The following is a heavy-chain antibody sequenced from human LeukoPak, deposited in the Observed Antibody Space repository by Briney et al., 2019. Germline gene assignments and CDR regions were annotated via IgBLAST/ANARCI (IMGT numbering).Heavy chain of an antibody. CDR1: GFTSDDHA. Sequence: PGGSLRLSCAASGFTSDDHAMHWVRQAPGKGLEWVSLIGNDGSTKYADSVKGRFTISRGSSKNSLYLEMHRLRTEDTALYYCASQTKYYYGSGSYWTAFDIWGQGTMVTVSS. V-gene: IGHV3-43*02. CDR2: IGNDGST. CDR3: ASQTKYYYGSGSYWTAFDI. D-gene: IGHD3-10*01. J-gene: IGHJ3*02.